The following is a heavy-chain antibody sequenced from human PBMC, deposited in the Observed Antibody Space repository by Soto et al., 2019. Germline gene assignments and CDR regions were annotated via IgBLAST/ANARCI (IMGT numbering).Heavy chain of an antibody. CDR2: IIPIFGTA. J-gene: IGHJ6*02. Sequence: GASVKVSCKASGGTFSSYAISWVRQAPGQGLEWMGGIIPIFGTANYAQKFQGRVTITADESTSTAYMELSSLRSEDTAVYYCASVVVVPAAMLYYYYGMDVWGQGTTVTVSS. V-gene: IGHV1-69*13. D-gene: IGHD2-2*01. CDR1: GGTFSSYA. CDR3: ASVVVVPAAMLYYYYGMDV.